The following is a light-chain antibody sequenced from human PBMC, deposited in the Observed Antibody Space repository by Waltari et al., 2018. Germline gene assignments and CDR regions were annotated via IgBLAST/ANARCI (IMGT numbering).Light chain of an antibody. CDR2: GAS. Sequence: DIQMTQSPSSLSASVGDRATITCRASQGISNSLAWYQQKPGKAPKLLLYGASRLESGVPPRFSGSGSGTDYTLTISSLQPDDFATYYCQQYYFTPYTFGQGTKLDIK. CDR1: QGISNS. V-gene: IGKV1-NL1*01. J-gene: IGKJ2*01. CDR3: QQYYFTPYT.